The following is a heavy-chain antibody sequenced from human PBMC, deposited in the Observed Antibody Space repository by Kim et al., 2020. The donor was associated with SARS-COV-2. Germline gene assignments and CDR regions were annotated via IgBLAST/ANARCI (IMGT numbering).Heavy chain of an antibody. CDR1: GFTFGGHD. CDR3: ARGIHQWLGVDV. CDR2: IGTAGET. Sequence: GSLRLSCAASGFTFGGHDMHWVRQVSGKGLEWVSAIGTAGETFYSGSVKGRFIISRENGRNSLFLQMDSLKVGDTAVYYCARGIHQWLGVDVWGQGTTVTVSS. D-gene: IGHD5-18*01. J-gene: IGHJ6*02. V-gene: IGHV3-13*04.